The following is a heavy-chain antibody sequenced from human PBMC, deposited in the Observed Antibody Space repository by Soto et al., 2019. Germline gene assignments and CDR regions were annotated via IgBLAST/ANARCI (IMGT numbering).Heavy chain of an antibody. CDR1: GGSISTITW. CDR3: ARDLGYCSSTSCRPFEY. V-gene: IGHV4-4*02. J-gene: IGHJ4*02. Sequence: QVQLRESGPGLVKTSGTLSLTCAVSGGSISTITWWSWVRQPPGKGLQWIGEIYHSGSTNYNPSLNSRVTISVDKSKNQFPLELSSVTAADTAVYYCARDLGYCSSTSCRPFEYGGQGTLVTVSS. D-gene: IGHD2-2*03. CDR2: IYHSGST.